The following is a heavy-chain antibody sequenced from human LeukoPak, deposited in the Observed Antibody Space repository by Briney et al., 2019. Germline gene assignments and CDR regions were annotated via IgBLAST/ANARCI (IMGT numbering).Heavy chain of an antibody. D-gene: IGHD1-26*01. CDR3: AKRVSEATYLEY. V-gene: IGHV3-30*02. J-gene: IGHJ4*02. Sequence: PGGSLRLSCAASGFTFSSYGMHWVRQAPGKGLEWVSFIRYNGNNKYYADSVKGRFTISRDNSKNTLYLQMDSLRAEDTAVYYCAKRVSEATYLEYWGQGTLVTVSS. CDR1: GFTFSSYG. CDR2: IRYNGNNK.